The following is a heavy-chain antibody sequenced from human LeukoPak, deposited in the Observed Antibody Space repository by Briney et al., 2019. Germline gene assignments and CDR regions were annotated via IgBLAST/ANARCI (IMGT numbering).Heavy chain of an antibody. CDR3: PTFRYYYSALDV. CDR2: TTSSGNTV. CDR1: GFSFSDYF. D-gene: IGHD3-22*01. V-gene: IGHV3-11*01. Sequence: PGGSLRLSCSASGFSFSDYFMGWIRQAPGQGLEWVSSTTSSGNTVYYADSVKGRFTISRDNGQKSLYCAGGSQRHRLDSSAHRPTFRYYYSALDVWGKGITVIVSS. J-gene: IGHJ6*04.